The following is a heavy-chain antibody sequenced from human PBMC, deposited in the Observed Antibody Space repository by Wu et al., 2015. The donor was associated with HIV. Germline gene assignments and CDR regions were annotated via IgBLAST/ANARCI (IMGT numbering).Heavy chain of an antibody. CDR3: AGGILVRGPERWFDP. D-gene: IGHD1-1*01. V-gene: IGHV1-69*05. CDR2: IIPVFGTT. CDR1: GGTFSGYA. Sequence: QVQLVQSGAEVKKPGSSVNVSCQAFGGTFSGYAVNWVRQAPGQGLEWMGGIIPVFGTTSYAQKFRGRVTITTDASTNTAYMELTGLRSADTAVYYCAGGILVRGPERWFDPWGQGTLVTVSS. J-gene: IGHJ5*02.